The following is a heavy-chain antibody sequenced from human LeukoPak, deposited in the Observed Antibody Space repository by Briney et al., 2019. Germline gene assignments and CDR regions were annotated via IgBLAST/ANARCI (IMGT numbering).Heavy chain of an antibody. Sequence: SETLSLTCTVSGGSISSCYWSWIRQPPGKGLEWIGYIYYSGSTNYNPSLKSRVTISVDTSKNQFSLKLSSVTAADTAVYYCARDREGYYYYGMDVWGQGTTVTVSS. CDR2: IYYSGST. D-gene: IGHD1-26*01. CDR1: GGSISSCY. V-gene: IGHV4-59*01. J-gene: IGHJ6*02. CDR3: ARDREGYYYYGMDV.